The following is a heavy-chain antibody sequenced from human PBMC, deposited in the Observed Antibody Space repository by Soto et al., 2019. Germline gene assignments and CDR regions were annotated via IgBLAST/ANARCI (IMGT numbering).Heavy chain of an antibody. J-gene: IGHJ5*02. V-gene: IGHV3-30-3*01. Sequence: PGGSLRLSCAASGFTFSSYAMHWVRQAPGKGLEWVAVISYDGSNKYYADSVKGRFTISRDNSKNTLYLQMNSLRAEDTAVYYCARDPLTRGLGWFDPWGQGTLVTVSS. CDR2: ISYDGSNK. CDR1: GFTFSSYA. CDR3: ARDPLTRGLGWFDP. D-gene: IGHD3-10*01.